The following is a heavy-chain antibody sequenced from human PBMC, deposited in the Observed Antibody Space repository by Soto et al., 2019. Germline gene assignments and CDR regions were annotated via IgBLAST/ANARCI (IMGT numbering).Heavy chain of an antibody. CDR1: GGSFSGYY. Sequence: PSETLSLTCAVYGGSFSGYYWSWIRQPPGKGLEWIGEINHSGSTNYNPSLKSRVTISVDTSKNQFSLKLSSVTAADTAVYYCARGRRRWTTDSDTFDYWGQGTLVTVSS. V-gene: IGHV4-34*01. J-gene: IGHJ4*02. CDR2: INHSGST. D-gene: IGHD4-17*01. CDR3: ARGRRRWTTDSDTFDY.